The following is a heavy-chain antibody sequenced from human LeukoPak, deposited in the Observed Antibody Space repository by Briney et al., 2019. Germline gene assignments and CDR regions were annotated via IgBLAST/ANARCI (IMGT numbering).Heavy chain of an antibody. CDR1: GFTFSSYW. V-gene: IGHV3-7*05. CDR2: IKEDGSAK. J-gene: IGHJ5*02. CDR3: ARGCNNHANWFDP. Sequence: PGGSLRLSCAASGFTFSSYWMSWVRQAPGKGLEWVANIKEDGSAKYYVDSVKGRFTISRDNAKNSLDLQMNSLRAEDTAVYYCARGCNNHANWFDPWGLGTLVTVSS.